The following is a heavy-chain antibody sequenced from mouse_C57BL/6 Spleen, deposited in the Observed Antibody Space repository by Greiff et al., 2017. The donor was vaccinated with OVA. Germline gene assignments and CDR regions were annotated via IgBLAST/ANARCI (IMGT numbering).Heavy chain of an antibody. CDR2: ISSGSSTI. V-gene: IGHV5-17*01. CDR1: GFTFSDYG. Sequence: EVKLMESGGGLVKPGGSLKLSCAASGFTFSDYGMHWVRQAPEKGLEWVAYISSGSSTIYYADTVKDRFTISRDNDKNTLFLQMTSLRSEDTAMYYCARESNYYAMDYWGQGTSVTVSS. J-gene: IGHJ4*01. D-gene: IGHD2-5*01. CDR3: ARESNYYAMDY.